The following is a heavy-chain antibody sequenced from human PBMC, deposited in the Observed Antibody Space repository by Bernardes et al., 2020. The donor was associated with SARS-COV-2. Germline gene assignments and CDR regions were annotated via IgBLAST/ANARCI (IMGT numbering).Heavy chain of an antibody. V-gene: IGHV3-21*01. Sequence: GGSLGLSCAAPGFTFSSYSMNWVRQAPGEGLEWGPSISSSSSYIYYADSGKGRFTISRDNAKNSLYLQMNSLRAEDTAVYYCARDLEQWLLRRLYGMDVWGQGTTVTVSS. D-gene: IGHD6-19*01. CDR3: ARDLEQWLLRRLYGMDV. CDR2: ISSSSSYI. CDR1: GFTFSSYS. J-gene: IGHJ6*02.